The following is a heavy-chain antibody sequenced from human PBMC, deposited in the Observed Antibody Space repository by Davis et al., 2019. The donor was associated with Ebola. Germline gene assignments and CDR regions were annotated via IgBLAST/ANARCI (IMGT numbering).Heavy chain of an antibody. CDR2: TYYTSKWYN. J-gene: IGHJ3*02. D-gene: IGHD5-24*01. CDR3: ARGWLRTGLDI. V-gene: IGHV6-1*01. Sequence: HSQTLSLTCAISGDSVSSAGWNWIRHPPSRGLEWLGRTYYTSKWYNHYAASVKSRTTINPDTSKNQFSLQLHSVTPEDTAVYYCARGWLRTGLDIWGQGTMVIVSS. CDR1: GDSVSSAG.